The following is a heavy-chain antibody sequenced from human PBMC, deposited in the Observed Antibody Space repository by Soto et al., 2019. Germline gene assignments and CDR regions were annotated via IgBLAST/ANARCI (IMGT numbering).Heavy chain of an antibody. CDR1: GFTFSSYA. V-gene: IGHV3-23*01. D-gene: IGHD3-9*01. CDR3: AKGPLSRLRYFDWLLLDY. J-gene: IGHJ4*02. CDR2: ISGSGGST. Sequence: EVQLLESGGGLVQPGGSLRLSCAASGFTFSSYAMSWVRQAPGKGLEWVSAISGSGGSTYYADSVKGRFTISRDNSKNTLYLQMNSLRAEDTAVYYCAKGPLSRLRYFDWLLLDYWGQGTLVTVSS.